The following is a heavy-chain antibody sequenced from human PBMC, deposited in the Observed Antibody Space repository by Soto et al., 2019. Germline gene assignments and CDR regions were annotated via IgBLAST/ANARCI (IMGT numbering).Heavy chain of an antibody. CDR2: LYTSGAT. J-gene: IGHJ6*02. D-gene: IGHD2-15*01. Sequence: PETLSLTCTVSGGSISSYYWSWIRQPAGKGLEWIGRLYTSGATKYNPSLKSRLTMSVDTSKNQFSLRLNAVTAADTAVYFCARDCSGGSCYYYYGMDIWGQGTTVTVSS. CDR3: ARDCSGGSCYYYYGMDI. V-gene: IGHV4-4*07. CDR1: GGSISSYY.